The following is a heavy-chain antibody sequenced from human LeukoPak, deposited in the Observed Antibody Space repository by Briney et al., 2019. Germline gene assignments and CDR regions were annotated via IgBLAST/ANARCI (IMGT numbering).Heavy chain of an antibody. V-gene: IGHV1-69*05. CDR1: GGTFSSYA. J-gene: IGHJ3*02. CDR3: ARVGGIERWLQLGAFDI. CDR2: IIPIFGTA. Sequence: ASVKVSCKASGGTFSSYAISWVRHAPGQGLEWMGRIIPIFGTANYAQKFQGRVTITTDESTSTAYMELSSLRSEDTAVYYCARVGGIERWLQLGAFDIWGQGTMVTVSS. D-gene: IGHD5-24*01.